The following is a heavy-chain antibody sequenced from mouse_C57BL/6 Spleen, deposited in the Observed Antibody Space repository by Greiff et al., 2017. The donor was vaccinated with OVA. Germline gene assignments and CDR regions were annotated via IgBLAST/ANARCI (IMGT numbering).Heavy chain of an antibody. Sequence: EVQLQQSVAELVRPGASVKLSCTASGFNIKNTYMHWVKQRPEQGLEWIGRIDPANGNTKYAPKFQGKATIAADTSSNTAYLQLSSLTSENTAVYDCASLYCGYGGALDYWGQGTSVTVSS. CDR2: IDPANGNT. J-gene: IGHJ4*01. CDR3: ASLYCGYGGALDY. CDR1: GFNIKNTY. D-gene: IGHD2-2*01. V-gene: IGHV14-3*01.